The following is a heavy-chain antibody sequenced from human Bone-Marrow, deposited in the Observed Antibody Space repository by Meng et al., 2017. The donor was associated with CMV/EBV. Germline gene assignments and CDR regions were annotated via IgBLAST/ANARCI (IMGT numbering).Heavy chain of an antibody. CDR3: ARESVSVAGTVEYFQH. Sequence: SGYTFTSYGSSWVRQAPGQGLQWMGWISAYNGNTNSAQKLQGRVTMTTDTSTSTAYMELRSLRSDDTAVYYCARESVSVAGTVEYFQHWGQGTLVTVSS. J-gene: IGHJ1*01. D-gene: IGHD6-19*01. V-gene: IGHV1-18*01. CDR2: ISAYNGNT. CDR1: GYTFTSYG.